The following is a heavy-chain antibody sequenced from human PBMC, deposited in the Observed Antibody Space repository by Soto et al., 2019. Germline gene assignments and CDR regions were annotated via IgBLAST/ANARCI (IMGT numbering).Heavy chain of an antibody. D-gene: IGHD3-16*01. CDR2: ISSSSSYI. J-gene: IGHJ3*02. V-gene: IGHV3-21*01. Sequence: GGSLRLSCAASGFTFSSYSMNWVRQAPGKGLEWVSSISSSSSYIYYADSVKGRFTISRDNAKNSLYLQMNSLRAEDTAVYYCARDPEYYNYDYIWGSYKDAFDIWGQGTMVTVSS. CDR1: GFTFSSYS. CDR3: ARDPEYYNYDYIWGSYKDAFDI.